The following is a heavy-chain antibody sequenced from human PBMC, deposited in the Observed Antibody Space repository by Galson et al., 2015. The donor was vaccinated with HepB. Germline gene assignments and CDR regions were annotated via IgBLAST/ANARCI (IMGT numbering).Heavy chain of an antibody. D-gene: IGHD6-13*01. V-gene: IGHV5-10-1*01. J-gene: IGHJ3*02. CDR3: AGAAAATGNAFDI. Sequence: QSGAEVKKPGESLRISCQGSGTSLTNYWISWVRQMPGKGLEWMGRIDPSDSYTNYSPSFQGHVTLSVDKSINSAYLQWSSLKASDTAIYYCAGAAAATGNAFDIWGQGTLVTVSS. CDR2: IDPSDSYT. CDR1: GTSLTNYW.